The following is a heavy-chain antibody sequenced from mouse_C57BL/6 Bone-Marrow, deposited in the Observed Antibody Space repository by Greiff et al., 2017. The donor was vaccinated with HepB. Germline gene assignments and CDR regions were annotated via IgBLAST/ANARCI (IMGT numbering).Heavy chain of an antibody. J-gene: IGHJ4*01. CDR3: AKGGWLLYAMDY. CDR2: IYPSDSET. Sequence: QVHVKQPGAELVRPGSSVKLSCKASGYTFTSYWMDWVKQRPGQGLEWIGNIYPSDSETHYNQKFKDKATLTVDKSSSTAYMQLSSLTSEDSAVYYCAKGGWLLYAMDYWGQGTSVTVSS. V-gene: IGHV1-61*01. D-gene: IGHD2-3*01. CDR1: GYTFTSYW.